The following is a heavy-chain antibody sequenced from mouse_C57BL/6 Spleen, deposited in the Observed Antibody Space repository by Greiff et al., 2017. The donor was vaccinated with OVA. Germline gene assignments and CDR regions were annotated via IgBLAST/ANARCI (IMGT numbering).Heavy chain of an antibody. CDR3: AREGGTMITTGYFDY. D-gene: IGHD2-4*01. J-gene: IGHJ2*01. V-gene: IGHV1-26*01. Sequence: EVKLQQSGPELVKPGASVKISCKASGYTFTDYYMNWVKQSHGKSLEWIGDINPNNGGTSYNQKFKGKATLTVDKSSSTAYMELRSLTSEDSAVYYCAREGGTMITTGYFDYWGQGTTLTVSS. CDR2: INPNNGGT. CDR1: GYTFTDYY.